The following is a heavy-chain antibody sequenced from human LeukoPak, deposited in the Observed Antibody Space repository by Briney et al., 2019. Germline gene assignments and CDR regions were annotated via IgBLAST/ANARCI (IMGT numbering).Heavy chain of an antibody. CDR1: GGSISSSSYY. J-gene: IGHJ4*02. CDR2: IYYSGST. D-gene: IGHD3-22*01. CDR3: ARTYYYDSSGYYFDY. Sequence: SETLSLTCTVSGGSISSSSYYWSWIRQPPGKGLEWIGYIYYSGSTNYNPSLKSRVTISVDTSKNQFSLKLSSVTAADTAVYYCARTYYYDSSGYYFDYWGQGTLVTVSS. V-gene: IGHV4-61*01.